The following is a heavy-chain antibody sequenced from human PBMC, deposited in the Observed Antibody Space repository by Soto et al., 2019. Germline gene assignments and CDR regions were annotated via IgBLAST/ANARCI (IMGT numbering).Heavy chain of an antibody. CDR1: GFVFSDYA. V-gene: IGHV3-23*01. J-gene: IGHJ4*02. CDR3: ASVPIWCGSSSCYTEGFDS. Sequence: EVQLLDSGGGWVQPGGSLRLSCVASGFVFSDYAMSWVRQAPGKGLEWVSAISAGGSDTYYADSVKGRFTVSRVNSKNTLYLQVKTLRAEDTAIYYCASVPIWCGSSSCYTEGFDSWGQGNRVTGSS. CDR2: ISAGGSDT. D-gene: IGHD2-2*01.